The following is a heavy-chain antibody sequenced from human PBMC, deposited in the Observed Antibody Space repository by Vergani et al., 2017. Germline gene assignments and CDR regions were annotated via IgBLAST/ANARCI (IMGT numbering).Heavy chain of an antibody. V-gene: IGHV3-30-3*01. D-gene: IGHD5-18*01. Sequence: QVQLVESGGGVVKPGSSLRLSCAASGFTFSSYVMHWVRQAPGKGLEWVAVISYDGSNKYYADAVKGRFTISSDNSKNTLYLQMNSLRAEDTAVYYCARAGYSYGYFGYYYMDVWGKGTTVTVSS. CDR1: GFTFSSYV. J-gene: IGHJ6*03. CDR2: ISYDGSNK. CDR3: ARAGYSYGYFGYYYMDV.